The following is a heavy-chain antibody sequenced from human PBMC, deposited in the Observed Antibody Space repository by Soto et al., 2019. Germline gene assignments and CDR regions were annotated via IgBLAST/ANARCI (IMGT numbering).Heavy chain of an antibody. J-gene: IGHJ4*02. Sequence: QEQLVQSGAEVKKPGSSMKVSCKASGGIFSSYAISWVRQAPGQGLEWMGGIIPVFGTTNYAQKFQDRVTITADESTNTAYMELSSLRSEDTAMYYCAMGGSPYVWVNEYWGQGTLVTVSS. CDR1: GGIFSSYA. D-gene: IGHD3-16*01. CDR2: IIPVFGTT. CDR3: AMGGSPYVWVNEY. V-gene: IGHV1-69*01.